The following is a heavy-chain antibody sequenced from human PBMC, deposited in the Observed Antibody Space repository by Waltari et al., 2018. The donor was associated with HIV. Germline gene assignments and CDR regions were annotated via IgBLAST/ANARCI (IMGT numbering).Heavy chain of an antibody. Sequence: EVQLVESGGGPVKPGESLRLSCVTSGFIFNTYSMNWVRQAPGKGPEVVSSVSSSCNFKHYADSVKGRFTISGDNAENARYLQMNGLRAEDTAIYYCARDSRGSTWSLNWFDPWGQGTLVTVSS. V-gene: IGHV3-21*02. CDR2: VSSSCNFK. CDR1: GFIFNTYS. J-gene: IGHJ5*02. D-gene: IGHD6-6*01. CDR3: ARDSRGSTWSLNWFDP.